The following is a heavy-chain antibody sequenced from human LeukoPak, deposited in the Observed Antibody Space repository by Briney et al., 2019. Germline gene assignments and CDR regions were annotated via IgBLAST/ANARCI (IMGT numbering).Heavy chain of an antibody. J-gene: IGHJ4*02. CDR2: IWYDGSKK. V-gene: IGHV3-33*01. CDR1: GFTFSSYG. D-gene: IGHD6-19*01. Sequence: HPGRSLRLSCAASGFTFSSYGMHWVRQAPGKGLEWVAVIWYDGSKKYYADSVKGRFTISRDNSKNTLYLQMNSLRAEDTAVYYCARPYSSGWYLDYWGQGTLVTVSS. CDR3: ARPYSSGWYLDY.